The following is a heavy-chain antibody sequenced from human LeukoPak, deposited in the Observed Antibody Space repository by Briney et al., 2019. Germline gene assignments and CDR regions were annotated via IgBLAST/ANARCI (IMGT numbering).Heavy chain of an antibody. Sequence: SETLSLTCTVSGGSISSSSYYWGWIRQPPGKGLEWIGSIYYSGSTYYNPSLKSRVTISVDTSKNQFSLKLSSVTAADTAVYYCARGITMVRGVWSYWSQGTLVTVSS. CDR3: ARGITMVRGVWSY. CDR2: IYYSGST. J-gene: IGHJ4*02. V-gene: IGHV4-39*07. CDR1: GGSISSSSYY. D-gene: IGHD3-10*01.